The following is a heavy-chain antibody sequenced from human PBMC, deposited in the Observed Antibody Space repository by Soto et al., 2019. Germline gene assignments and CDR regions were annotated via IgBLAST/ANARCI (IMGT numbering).Heavy chain of an antibody. Sequence: ASLRDSCKASGYTFTGYYMHLARQAPRQGLEWMGWINPNRGGTNYAQKFQGWVTMTRDTSISTAYMELSRLRSDDTAVYYCARGGSSWYDYWRQGTLVTVSS. J-gene: IGHJ4*02. V-gene: IGHV1-2*04. CDR2: INPNRGGT. CDR3: ARGGSSWYDY. CDR1: GYTFTGYY. D-gene: IGHD6-13*01.